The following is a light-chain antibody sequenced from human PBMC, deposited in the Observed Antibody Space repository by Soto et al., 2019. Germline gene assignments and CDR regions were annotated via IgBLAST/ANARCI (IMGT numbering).Light chain of an antibody. CDR3: AVWDDSLSGVV. Sequence: QSALTQPASVSGSPGQSITISCAGTMRDIGAYNLVSWYQQHPGKAPRLIFYEVRNRPSGVPDRFSGSKSGTSASLGISGLRSEDEADYFCAVWDDSLSGVVFGGGTKLTVL. V-gene: IGLV2-14*01. CDR1: MRDIGAYNL. CDR2: EVR. J-gene: IGLJ2*01.